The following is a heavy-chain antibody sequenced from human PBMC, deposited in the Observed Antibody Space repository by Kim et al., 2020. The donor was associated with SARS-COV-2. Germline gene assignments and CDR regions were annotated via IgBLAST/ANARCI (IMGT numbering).Heavy chain of an antibody. Sequence: SETLSLTCTVSGGSISSGDYYWSWIRQPPGKGLEWIAYIYYSGRTYYNPSLKSRVTISVDTSKNQFSLKLSSVTAADTGVYYCARVLGYYGSGSPFDPWGQGTLVTVSS. CDR1: GGSISSGDYY. CDR3: ARVLGYYGSGSPFDP. J-gene: IGHJ5*02. D-gene: IGHD3-10*01. CDR2: IYYSGRT. V-gene: IGHV4-30-4*01.